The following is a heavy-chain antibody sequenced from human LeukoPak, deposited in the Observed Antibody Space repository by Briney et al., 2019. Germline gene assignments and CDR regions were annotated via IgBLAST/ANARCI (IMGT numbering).Heavy chain of an antibody. V-gene: IGHV4-34*01. J-gene: IGHJ4*02. Sequence: KPSETLSLTCAVYGGSFSGYYWSWIRQPPGKGLEWIGEINHSGSTNYNPSLKSRITISVDKSKNQFSLKLSSVTAADTAVYYCASQSRIAAAGFDYWGQGTLVTVSS. CDR3: ASQSRIAAAGFDY. D-gene: IGHD6-13*01. CDR1: GGSFSGYY. CDR2: INHSGST.